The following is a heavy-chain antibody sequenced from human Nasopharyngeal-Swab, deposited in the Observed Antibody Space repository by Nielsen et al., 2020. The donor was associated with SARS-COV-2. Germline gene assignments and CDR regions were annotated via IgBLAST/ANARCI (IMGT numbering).Heavy chain of an antibody. CDR1: GFTFSSYS. J-gene: IGHJ2*01. Sequence: GESLKISCAASGFTFSSYSMNWVRQAPGKGLEWVSSISSSSSYIYYADSVKGRFTISRDNARNSLYLQMNSLRAEDTAVYYCARDIDSSGYSGYWYLDLWGRGTLVTVSS. V-gene: IGHV3-21*01. CDR3: ARDIDSSGYSGYWYLDL. D-gene: IGHD3-22*01. CDR2: ISSSSSYI.